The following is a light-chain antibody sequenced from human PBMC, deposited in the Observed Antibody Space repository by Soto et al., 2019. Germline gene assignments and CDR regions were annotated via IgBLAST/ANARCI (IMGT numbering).Light chain of an antibody. CDR1: QTISSW. CDR3: QHYNSYSEA. J-gene: IGKJ1*01. V-gene: IGKV1-5*03. CDR2: KAS. Sequence: DIQMPQSPSTLPASVGDRVTITCRASQTISSWLAWYQQKPGKAPKLLIYKASTLKSGVPSRFSGSGSGTEFTLTISSLQPDDFATYYCQHYNSYSEAFGQGTKVDI.